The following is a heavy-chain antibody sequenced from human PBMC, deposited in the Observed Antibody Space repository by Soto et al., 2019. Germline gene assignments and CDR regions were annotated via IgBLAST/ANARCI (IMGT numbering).Heavy chain of an antibody. CDR3: AKDPQYSSSWYRLAFDY. J-gene: IGHJ4*02. D-gene: IGHD6-13*01. CDR1: GFTFSSYA. V-gene: IGHV3-23*01. Sequence: EVQLLESGGGLVQPGGSLRLSCAASGFTFSSYAMSWVRQAPGKGLEWVSAISGSGGSTYYADSVKGRFTISRDNSKNTLYLQMNSLRAEDTAVYYCAKDPQYSSSWYRLAFDYWGQGTLVTVSS. CDR2: ISGSGGST.